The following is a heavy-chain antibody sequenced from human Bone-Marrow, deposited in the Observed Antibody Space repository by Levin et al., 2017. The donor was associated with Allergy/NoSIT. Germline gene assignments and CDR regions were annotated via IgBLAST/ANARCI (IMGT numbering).Heavy chain of an antibody. J-gene: IGHJ4*02. CDR3: ARAALPGYCGRARCFGGFDF. Sequence: GESLKISCAASGFTFSDYGVHWVRQAPGKGLEWMAVISFDGIDAYYGDSVKGRFTISKDNSKNTLYLQMNSLRPEDTAVYYCARAALPGYCGRARCFGGFDFWGQGTLVTVSP. D-gene: IGHD2-2*01. CDR2: ISFDGIDA. CDR1: GFTFSDYG. V-gene: IGHV3-30-3*01.